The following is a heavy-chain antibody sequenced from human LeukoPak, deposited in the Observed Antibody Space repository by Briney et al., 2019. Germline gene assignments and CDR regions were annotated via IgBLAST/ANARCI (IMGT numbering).Heavy chain of an antibody. CDR1: GYPFSNYD. CDR3: TKASLAFGTKYFDP. CDR2: MNPKSGNT. J-gene: IGHJ5*02. D-gene: IGHD3-10*01. V-gene: IGHV1-8*01. Sequence: ASVKVSCKASGYPFSNYDINWVRQAPGQGLEWMGWMNPKSGNTGYGQKFQGRGTMTRVTSITTAYMELRSLRSDDTAVYYCTKASLAFGTKYFDPWGQGTLVTVSS.